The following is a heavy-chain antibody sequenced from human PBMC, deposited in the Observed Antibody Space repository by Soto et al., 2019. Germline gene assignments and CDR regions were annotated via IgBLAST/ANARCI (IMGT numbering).Heavy chain of an antibody. CDR2: ISYDGSNK. J-gene: IGHJ4*02. V-gene: IGHV3-30*03. CDR3: ARDPSPSGQQWRDGFDD. CDR1: GFTFSSYG. D-gene: IGHD6-19*01. Sequence: GGSLRLSCAASGFTFSSYGMHWVRQAPGKGLEWVAVISYDGSNKYYADSVKGRFTISRDNSKNTLYLQMNSLRAEDTAVYYCARDPSPSGQQWRDGFDDWGQGTLVTVSS.